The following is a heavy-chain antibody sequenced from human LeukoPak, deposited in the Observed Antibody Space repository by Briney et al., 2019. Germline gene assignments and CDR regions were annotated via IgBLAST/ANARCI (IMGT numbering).Heavy chain of an antibody. CDR2: ISSSSSYI. J-gene: IGHJ4*02. CDR3: ARGVYSSSSAIGY. CDR1: GFTFSSYA. V-gene: IGHV3-21*01. D-gene: IGHD6-6*01. Sequence: PGGSLRLSCAASGFTFSSYAMSWVRQAPGKGLEWVSSISSSSSYIYYADSVKGRFTISRDNAKNSLYLQMNSLRAEDTAVYYCARGVYSSSSAIGYWGQGTLVTVSS.